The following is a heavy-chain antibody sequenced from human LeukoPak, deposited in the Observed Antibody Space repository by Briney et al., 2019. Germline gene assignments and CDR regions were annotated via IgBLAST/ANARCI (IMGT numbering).Heavy chain of an antibody. CDR2: INPSGGST. CDR3: ARAPRVVRGVILSYGMDV. J-gene: IGHJ6*02. CDR1: GYTFTSYY. D-gene: IGHD3-10*01. Sequence: ASVKVSCKASGYTFTSYYMHWVRQAPGQGLEWMGIINPSGGSTSYAQKFQGRVTMTRDTSTSTVYMGLSSLRSEDTAVYYCARAPRVVRGVILSYGMDVWGQGTTVTVSS. V-gene: IGHV1-46*01.